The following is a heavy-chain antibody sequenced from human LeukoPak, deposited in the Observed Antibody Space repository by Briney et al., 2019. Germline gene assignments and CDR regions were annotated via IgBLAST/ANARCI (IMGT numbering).Heavy chain of an antibody. CDR1: GYTFTSYG. Sequence: ASVKVSCKASGYTFTSYGISWVRQAPGQGLEWMGWISAYNGNTNYAQKLQGRVTMTTDTSTCTAYMELRSLRSDDTAVYYCATGYGSGSKNYYYYYYMDVWGKGTTVTVSS. CDR2: ISAYNGNT. J-gene: IGHJ6*03. V-gene: IGHV1-18*01. D-gene: IGHD3-10*01. CDR3: ATGYGSGSKNYYYYYYMDV.